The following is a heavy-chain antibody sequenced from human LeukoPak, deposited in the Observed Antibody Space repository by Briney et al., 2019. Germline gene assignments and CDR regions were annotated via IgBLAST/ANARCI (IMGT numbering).Heavy chain of an antibody. D-gene: IGHD6-13*01. V-gene: IGHV6-1*01. CDR2: TYYRSRWYN. CDR1: GDSVSSNSAA. Sequence: SQTLSLTSAISGDSVSSNSAAWNWIRQSPSRGLEWLGRTYYRSRWYNYYAVSVKSRITVNPDTSKNQFSLHLNSVTPEDTAVYYCARSADGTLDYWGQGTLVTVSS. CDR3: ARSADGTLDY. J-gene: IGHJ4*02.